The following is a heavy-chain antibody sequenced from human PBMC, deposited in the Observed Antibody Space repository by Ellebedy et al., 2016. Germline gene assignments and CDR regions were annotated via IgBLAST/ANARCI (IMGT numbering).Heavy chain of an antibody. CDR3: AKDSYGSPRGDLDY. V-gene: IGHV3-23*01. D-gene: IGHD5-18*01. J-gene: IGHJ4*02. CDR2: NTGSGGSA. CDR1: GFTFSSYA. Sequence: GGSLRLSCAASGFTFSSYALSWVRQAPGKGLEWVSGNTGSGGSAFYADSVKGRFTISRDNFKSTLYLQMNSLRAEDTAVYYCAKDSYGSPRGDLDYWGQGTLVTVSS.